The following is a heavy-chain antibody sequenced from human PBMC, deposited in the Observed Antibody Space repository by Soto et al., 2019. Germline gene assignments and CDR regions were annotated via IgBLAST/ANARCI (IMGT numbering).Heavy chain of an antibody. D-gene: IGHD2-15*01. J-gene: IGHJ4*02. V-gene: IGHV3-30*18. CDR3: AKDTGYCSGGSCYYFDY. CDR1: GFTFSSYG. Sequence: GGSLRLSCAASGFTFSSYGMHWVRQAPGKGLEWVVVISYDGSNKYYADSVKGRFTISRDNSKNTLYLQMNSLRAEDTAVYYCAKDTGYCSGGSCYYFDYWGQGTLVTVSS. CDR2: ISYDGSNK.